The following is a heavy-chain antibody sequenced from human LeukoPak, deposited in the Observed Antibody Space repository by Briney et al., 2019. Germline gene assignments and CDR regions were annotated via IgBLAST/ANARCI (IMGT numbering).Heavy chain of an antibody. J-gene: IGHJ5*02. CDR3: ARQYYYDSSGYPYNWFDP. CDR1: GYSFTSYW. D-gene: IGHD3-22*01. CDR2: IYPGDSDT. V-gene: IGHV5-51*01. Sequence: GESLKISCKGPGYSFTSYWIGWVRQMPGKGLEWMGIIYPGDSDTRYSPSFQGQVTISADKSISTAYLQWSSLKASDTAMYYCARQYYYDSSGYPYNWFDPWGQGTLVTVSS.